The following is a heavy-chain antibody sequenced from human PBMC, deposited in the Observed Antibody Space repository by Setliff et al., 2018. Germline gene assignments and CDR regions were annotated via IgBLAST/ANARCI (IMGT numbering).Heavy chain of an antibody. J-gene: IGHJ6*03. CDR1: GASVSGNSYY. CDR2: MYYGGGGST. Sequence: SETLSLTCTVSGASVSGNSYYWGWIRQPPGKGLEWIGSMYYGGGGSTYYNASLKSRVTISVDTSKNQFSLKLTSVIAEDTAVYYCARMSGFQYIDVWDKGTTVTVSS. D-gene: IGHD3-3*01. CDR3: ARMSGFQYIDV. V-gene: IGHV4-39*07.